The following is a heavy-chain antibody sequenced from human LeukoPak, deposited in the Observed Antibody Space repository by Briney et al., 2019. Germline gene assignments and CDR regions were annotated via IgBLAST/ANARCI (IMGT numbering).Heavy chain of an antibody. CDR3: ARLGGNTAMARYYYYYGMDV. V-gene: IGHV4-59*08. D-gene: IGHD5-18*01. CDR1: GGSISSYY. J-gene: IGHJ6*02. Sequence: SETLSLTCTVSGGSISSYYWSWIRQPPGKGLEWIGYIYYSGSTNYNPSLKSRVTISVDTSKNQFSLKLSSVTAADTAVYYCARLGGNTAMARYYYYYGMDVWGQGTTVTVSS. CDR2: IYYSGST.